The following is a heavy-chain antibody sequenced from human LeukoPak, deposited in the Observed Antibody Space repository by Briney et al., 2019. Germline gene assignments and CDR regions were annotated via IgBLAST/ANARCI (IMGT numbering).Heavy chain of an antibody. CDR2: IDRDDNR. Sequence: LSLTCTVSGDSISSYYWSWIRQPPGKALEWLALIDRDDNRYYSTSLKTRLTISKDTFKNKVVLTMTNMDPVDTATYYCARISAYGDYYFDYWGQGTLVTVSS. D-gene: IGHD4-17*01. CDR1: GDSISSYY. V-gene: IGHV2-70*18. J-gene: IGHJ4*02. CDR3: ARISAYGDYYFDY.